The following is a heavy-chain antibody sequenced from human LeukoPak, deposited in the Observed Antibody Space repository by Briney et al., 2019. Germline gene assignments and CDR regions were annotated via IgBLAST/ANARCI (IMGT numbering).Heavy chain of an antibody. CDR1: GFTFDDYA. Sequence: KTGRSLRLSCAASGFTFDDYAMHWVRHAPGKGLEWVSGISWNSGSIGYADSVKGRFTTSRDNAKNSLYLQMNSLRAEDMALYYCAKDICSGGSCYFDYWGQGTLVTVSS. J-gene: IGHJ4*02. V-gene: IGHV3-9*03. CDR3: AKDICSGGSCYFDY. CDR2: ISWNSGSI. D-gene: IGHD2-15*01.